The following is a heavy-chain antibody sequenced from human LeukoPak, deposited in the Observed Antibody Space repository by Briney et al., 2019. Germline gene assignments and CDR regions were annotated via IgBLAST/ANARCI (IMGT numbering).Heavy chain of an antibody. CDR3: ARARSSGWYQPGD. Sequence: SETLSLTCTVTGGSISSSSYYWGWIRQPPGKGLEWIGSIYYSGSTYYNPSLKSRVTISVDTSKNQFSLKLSSVTAADTAVYYCARARSSGWYQPGDWGQGTLVTVSS. V-gene: IGHV4-39*01. CDR1: GGSISSSSYY. J-gene: IGHJ4*02. CDR2: IYYSGST. D-gene: IGHD6-19*01.